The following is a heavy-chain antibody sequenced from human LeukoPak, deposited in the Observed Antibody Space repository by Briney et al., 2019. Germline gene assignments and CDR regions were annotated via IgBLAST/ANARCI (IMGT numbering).Heavy chain of an antibody. CDR3: ARDKGISTGWPDPFDI. CDR1: GYSFTGHY. D-gene: IGHD6-19*01. Sequence: ASVKVSCKASGYSFTGHYMNWVRQAPGKGLEWMGWISPKSVVTKYAQKFQGRVTMTTDTPVSTAYMELTRLKSDDTAVYYCARDKGISTGWPDPFDIWGQGTVVTVSS. J-gene: IGHJ3*02. CDR2: ISPKSVVT. V-gene: IGHV1-2*02.